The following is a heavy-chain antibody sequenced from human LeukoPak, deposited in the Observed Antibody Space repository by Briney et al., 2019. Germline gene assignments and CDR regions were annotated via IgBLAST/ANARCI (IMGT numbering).Heavy chain of an antibody. V-gene: IGHV3-30*03. Sequence: PGGSLRLSCAASGFTFSSYWMSWVRQAPGKGLEWVAVISYDGSNKYYADSVKGQFTISRDNSKNTLYLQMNSLRAEDTAVYYCASSGGPHIVVVTAFDYWGQGTLVTVSS. J-gene: IGHJ4*02. D-gene: IGHD2-21*02. CDR1: GFTFSSYW. CDR3: ASSGGPHIVVVTAFDY. CDR2: ISYDGSNK.